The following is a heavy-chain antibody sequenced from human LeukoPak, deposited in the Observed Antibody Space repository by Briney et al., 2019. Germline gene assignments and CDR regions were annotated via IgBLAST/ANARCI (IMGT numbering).Heavy chain of an antibody. Sequence: SETLSLTCAVYGGSFSGYYWSWIRQPPGKGLEWIGEINHSGSTNYNPSLKSRVTISVDTSKNQFSLKLSSVTAADTAVYYCARGVVTPGYCTNGVCPVTGYYFDYWGQGTLVTVSS. V-gene: IGHV4-34*01. D-gene: IGHD2-8*01. CDR3: ARGVVTPGYCTNGVCPVTGYYFDY. J-gene: IGHJ4*02. CDR2: INHSGST. CDR1: GGSFSGYY.